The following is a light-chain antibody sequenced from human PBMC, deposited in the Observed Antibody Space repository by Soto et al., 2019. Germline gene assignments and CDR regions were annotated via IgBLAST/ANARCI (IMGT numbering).Light chain of an antibody. V-gene: IGLV2-23*02. CDR1: SSDVGGYNY. CDR2: DVS. J-gene: IGLJ1*01. CDR3: CSYAGSSTYV. Sequence: QSALTQPASVSGSPGQSITISCTGTSSDVGGYNYVSWYQQHPGKAPKLMIYDVSNRPSGVSNRLSGSKSGNTASLTISGLQAEDEADYYCCSYAGSSTYVFGTGTKVTVL.